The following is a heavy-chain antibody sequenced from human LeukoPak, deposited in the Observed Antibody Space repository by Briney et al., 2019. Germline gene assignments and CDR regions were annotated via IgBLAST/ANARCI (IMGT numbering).Heavy chain of an antibody. J-gene: IGHJ4*02. D-gene: IGHD1-26*01. V-gene: IGHV1-46*01. CDR2: INPSGGST. CDR1: GYTFTSYY. CDR3: ASVQGELLAFDY. Sequence: GASVKVSCKASGYTFTSYYMHWVRQAPGQGLEWMGIINPSGGSTSYAQKFQGRVTMTRDTSTSTVYMELRSLRSDDTAVYYCASVQGELLAFDYWGQGTLVTVSS.